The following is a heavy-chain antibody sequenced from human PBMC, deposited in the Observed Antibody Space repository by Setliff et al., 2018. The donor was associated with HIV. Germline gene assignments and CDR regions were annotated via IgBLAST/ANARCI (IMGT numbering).Heavy chain of an antibody. V-gene: IGHV1-18*01. D-gene: IGHD5-12*01. J-gene: IGHJ4*02. CDR2: ISAYNGNT. CDR3: ARDLDSGYNAQDYFAY. CDR1: GYTITSYG. Sequence: ASVKVSCKASGYTITSYGISWVRQAPGQGLEWMGWISAYNGNTNYAQKLQGRVTMTTDTSTSTAYMELSRLQSDDTAVYFCARDLDSGYNAQDYFAYWGQGTPVTVSS.